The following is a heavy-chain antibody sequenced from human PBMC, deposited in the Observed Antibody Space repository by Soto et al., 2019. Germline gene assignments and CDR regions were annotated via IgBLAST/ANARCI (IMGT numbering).Heavy chain of an antibody. CDR3: AGYHRSAVQYYYYYYLAV. CDR1: SDSISIAVDS. V-gene: IGHV4-31*03. J-gene: IGHJ6*03. D-gene: IGHD2-2*01. Sequence: SLGSTVSSDSISIAVDSLSWIRQHPGKGLEWIGYIYYSGSTYYNPSLKSRVTISVDTSKNQFSLKLSSVTAAETAVYYCAGYHRSAVQYYYYYYLAVRRKRTT. CDR2: IYYSGST.